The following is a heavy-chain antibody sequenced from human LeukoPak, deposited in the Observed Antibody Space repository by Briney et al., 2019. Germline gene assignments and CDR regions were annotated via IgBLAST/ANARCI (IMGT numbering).Heavy chain of an antibody. CDR1: GFTFSSYS. CDR2: ISSSSSTI. J-gene: IGHJ4*02. Sequence: PGGSLRLSCAASGFTFSSYSMNWVRQAPGKGLEWVSYISSSSSTIYYADSVKGRFTISRDNSKNTLYLQMNSLRAEDTAVYYCAKLTIFGVVITFDYWGQGTLVTVSS. D-gene: IGHD3-3*01. V-gene: IGHV3-48*01. CDR3: AKLTIFGVVITFDY.